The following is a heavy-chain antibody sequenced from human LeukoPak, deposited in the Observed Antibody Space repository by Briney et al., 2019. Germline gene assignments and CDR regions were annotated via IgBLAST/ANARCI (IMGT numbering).Heavy chain of an antibody. D-gene: IGHD6-13*01. V-gene: IGHV4-31*03. CDR3: ARVRIADEMDV. CDR1: GGSISSGGYY. Sequence: PSETLSLTCTVSGGSISSGGYYWSWIRQHPGKGLEWIGYIYYSGSTYYNPSLKSRVTISVDTSKDQFSLKLSSVTAADTAVYYCARVRIADEMDVWGKGTTVTVSS. J-gene: IGHJ6*04. CDR2: IYYSGST.